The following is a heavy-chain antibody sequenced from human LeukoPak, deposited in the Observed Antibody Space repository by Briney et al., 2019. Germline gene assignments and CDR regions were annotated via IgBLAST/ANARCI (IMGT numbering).Heavy chain of an antibody. V-gene: IGHV3-7*01. D-gene: IGHD2-15*01. CDR1: GFTFSSYA. CDR2: IKQDGSEQ. CDR3: ARWGLVAPFTFDY. J-gene: IGHJ4*02. Sequence: PGGSLRLSCAASGFTFSSYAMSWVRQAPGKGLEWVANIKQDGSEQYYVDSVKGRFTISRDNAKTSLYLQMNSLRAEDTAVYYCARWGLVAPFTFDYWGQGILVTVSS.